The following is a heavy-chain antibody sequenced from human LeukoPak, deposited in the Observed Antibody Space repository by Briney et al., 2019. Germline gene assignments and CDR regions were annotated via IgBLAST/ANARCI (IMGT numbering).Heavy chain of an antibody. V-gene: IGHV4-39*07. Sequence: KPSETLSLTCTVSGGSISSSSYYWGWIRQPPGKGLEWIGSIYYSGSTYYNPSLKSRVTISVDTSKNQFSLKLSSVTAADTAVYYCARSAAYNWFDPWGQGTLVIVSS. J-gene: IGHJ5*02. CDR1: GGSISSSSYY. CDR2: IYYSGST. CDR3: ARSAAYNWFDP. D-gene: IGHD2-15*01.